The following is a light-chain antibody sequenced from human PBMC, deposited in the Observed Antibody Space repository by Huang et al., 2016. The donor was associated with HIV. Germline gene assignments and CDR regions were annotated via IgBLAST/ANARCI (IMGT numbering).Light chain of an antibody. CDR3: LQDFTYPRT. CDR2: AAS. V-gene: IGKV1-6*02. Sequence: AIQLTQSPSSLSASVGDRVTITCRASQDITNDLGWYQQKPGKAPTLLISAASTLRSGVPSRCSGSGSGTDFTLTISSLQPEDFATYFCLQDFTYPRTFGQGTRVEI. CDR1: QDITND. J-gene: IGKJ1*01.